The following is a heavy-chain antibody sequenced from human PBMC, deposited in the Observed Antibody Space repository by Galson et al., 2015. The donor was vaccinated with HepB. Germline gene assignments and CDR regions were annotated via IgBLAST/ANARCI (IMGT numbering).Heavy chain of an antibody. CDR1: GGTFSSYA. D-gene: IGHD5-18*01. V-gene: IGHV1-69*06. Sequence: SVKVSCKASGGTFSSYAISWVRQAPGQGLEWMGGIIPIFGTANYAQKFQGRVTITADKSTSTAYMELSSLRSEDTAVYYCAREDVDTAMARYYYYYYGMDVWGQGTTVTVSS. J-gene: IGHJ6*02. CDR3: AREDVDTAMARYYYYYYGMDV. CDR2: IIPIFGTA.